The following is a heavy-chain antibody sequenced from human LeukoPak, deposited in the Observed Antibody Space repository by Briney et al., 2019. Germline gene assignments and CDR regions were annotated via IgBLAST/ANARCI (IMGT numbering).Heavy chain of an antibody. CDR1: GFNLNNYW. J-gene: IGHJ4*02. Sequence: GESLKISCGASGFNLNNYWMSWVRQAPGKGLEWLASIKEDGSEKYYVDSVKGRFTISRDNSKNLVYLQMNNLGAADTAVYSCAATPHFYYFDFWGRGTLVTVSS. V-gene: IGHV3-7*01. CDR2: IKEDGSEK. CDR3: AATPHFYYFDF.